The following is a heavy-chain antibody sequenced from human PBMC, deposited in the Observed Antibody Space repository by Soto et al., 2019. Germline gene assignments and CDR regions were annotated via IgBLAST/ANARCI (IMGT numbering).Heavy chain of an antibody. Sequence: SETLSVTCAVSGGSISSGGYSWSWIRQPPGKGLEWIGYIYHSGSTYCNPSLKSRVTISVDRSKNQFSLKLSSVTAADTAVYYCARLALRNSDWLSLFDNWSQGTLVTVSS. CDR1: GGSISSGGYS. CDR3: ARLALRNSDWLSLFDN. J-gene: IGHJ4*02. V-gene: IGHV4-30-2*01. D-gene: IGHD3-9*01. CDR2: IYHSGST.